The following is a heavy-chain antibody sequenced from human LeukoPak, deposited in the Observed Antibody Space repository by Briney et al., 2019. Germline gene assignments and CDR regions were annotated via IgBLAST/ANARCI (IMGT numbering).Heavy chain of an antibody. Sequence: GGSLRLSCAASGFTFSSYWMHWVRQAPGKGLVWVSRINSDGSSTSYADSVKGRFTISRDNAKNTLYLKMNSLRAEDTAVYYCARAPIYYGSGSYVDYWGQGTLVTVSS. CDR1: GFTFSSYW. D-gene: IGHD3-10*01. J-gene: IGHJ4*02. V-gene: IGHV3-74*01. CDR2: INSDGSST. CDR3: ARAPIYYGSGSYVDY.